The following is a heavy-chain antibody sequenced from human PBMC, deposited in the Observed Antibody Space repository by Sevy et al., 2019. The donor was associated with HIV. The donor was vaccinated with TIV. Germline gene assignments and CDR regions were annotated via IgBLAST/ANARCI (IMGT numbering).Heavy chain of an antibody. CDR1: GFTFSSYA. CDR3: VNGDNSGSYSGAFDI. J-gene: IGHJ3*02. CDR2: ISSNGVST. D-gene: IGHD1-26*01. Sequence: GGSLRLSCSASGFTFSSYAMHWVRQAPGKGLEYVSAISSNGVSTYYADSVKGRSTISRDNSKNTLYLQMSSPRAEDTAVDYCVNGDNSGSYSGAFDIWGQGTMVTVSS. V-gene: IGHV3-64D*06.